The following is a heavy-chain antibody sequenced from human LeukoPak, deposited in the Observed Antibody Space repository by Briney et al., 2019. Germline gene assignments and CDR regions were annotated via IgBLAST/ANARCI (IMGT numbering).Heavy chain of an antibody. J-gene: IGHJ3*01. CDR3: AREGPSVELGAVTDYGFDV. Sequence: SETLSLTCAVYGGSFSGYYWSWIRQPPGKGLEWIGEINHSGSTNYNPSLKSRVTISVDTSKNQFSLQLNSVTPEDTAEYYCAREGPSVELGAVTDYGFDVWGQGTVVTVSS. D-gene: IGHD5-24*01. CDR2: INHSGST. V-gene: IGHV4-34*01. CDR1: GGSFSGYY.